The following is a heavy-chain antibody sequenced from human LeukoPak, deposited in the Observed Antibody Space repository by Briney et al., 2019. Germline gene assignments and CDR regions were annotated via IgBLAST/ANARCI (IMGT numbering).Heavy chain of an antibody. V-gene: IGHV5-51*01. J-gene: IGHJ3*02. CDR2: IYPGDSDA. D-gene: IGHD2-21*02. CDR1: GSSFTTYW. Sequence: PGESLQISCPGFGSSFTTYWIGWVRQLPGKGLEWMGIIYPGDSDARYSPSLQGQVTISVDKSISTAYLQWSSLKASDTAMYYCARQGRIVVVTTTHDAFDIWGQGTMVTVSS. CDR3: ARQGRIVVVTTTHDAFDI.